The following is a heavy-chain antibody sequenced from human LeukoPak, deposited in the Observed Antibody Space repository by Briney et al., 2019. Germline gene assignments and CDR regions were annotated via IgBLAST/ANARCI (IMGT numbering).Heavy chain of an antibody. J-gene: IGHJ4*02. Sequence: GGSLRLSCAASGFTFSSYGMHWVRQAPGKGLEWVAVISYDGSNKYYADSVKGRFTISRDNSKNTLYLQMNSLRAEDTAVYYCAREANYDFWSGYYTDTPLGYWGQGTLVTVSS. V-gene: IGHV3-30*03. CDR2: ISYDGSNK. D-gene: IGHD3-3*01. CDR3: AREANYDFWSGYYTDTPLGY. CDR1: GFTFSSYG.